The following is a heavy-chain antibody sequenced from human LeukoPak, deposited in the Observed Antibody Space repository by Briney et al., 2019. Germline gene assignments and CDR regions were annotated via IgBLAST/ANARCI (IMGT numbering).Heavy chain of an antibody. CDR3: ARAGGYNYPFDY. CDR2: IYYSGST. CDR1: GGSVNGYY. V-gene: IGHV4-59*02. Sequence: PSETLSLTCAVSGGSVNGYYWSWIRQPPGKGLEWIGYIYYSGSTNYTPSLKSRVTISVDTSKNQFSLKLSSVTAADTAVYHCARAGGYNYPFDYWGHGTLVTVSS. D-gene: IGHD5-24*01. J-gene: IGHJ4*01.